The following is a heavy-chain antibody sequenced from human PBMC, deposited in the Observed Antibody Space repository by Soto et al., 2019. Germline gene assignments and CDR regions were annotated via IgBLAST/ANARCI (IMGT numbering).Heavy chain of an antibody. D-gene: IGHD1-26*01. Sequence: PSETLSLTCTVSGGSISSYYWSWIRQPPGKGLEWIGYTYYSGSTNYNPSLKSRVTISVDTSKNQFSLKLSSVTAADTAVYYCAKSAGATGGLDYWGQGTLVTVSS. J-gene: IGHJ4*02. V-gene: IGHV4-59*12. CDR1: GGSISSYY. CDR2: TYYSGST. CDR3: AKSAGATGGLDY.